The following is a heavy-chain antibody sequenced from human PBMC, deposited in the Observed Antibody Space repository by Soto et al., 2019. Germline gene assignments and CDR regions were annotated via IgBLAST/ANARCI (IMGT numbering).Heavy chain of an antibody. V-gene: IGHV4-4*02. CDR1: GGSISSSNW. Sequence: QVQLQESGPGLVKPSGTLSLTCAVSGGSISSSNWWSWVRQPPGKGLEWIGEIYHSGSTNYNPSLKSRVTIFVDRSKNQFSLKLSSVPSADTAVYYCARSPDSSGYYPRRYYYGRDVWGQGTTVTVSS. D-gene: IGHD3-22*01. CDR2: IYHSGST. J-gene: IGHJ6*02. CDR3: ARSPDSSGYYPRRYYYGRDV.